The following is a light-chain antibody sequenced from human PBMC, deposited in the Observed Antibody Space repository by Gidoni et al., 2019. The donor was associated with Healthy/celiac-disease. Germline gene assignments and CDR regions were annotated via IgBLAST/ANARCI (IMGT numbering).Light chain of an antibody. J-gene: IGKJ1*01. CDR1: QIISSW. CDR3: QQYNSYPWT. Sequence: IQMTQSPSTLSASVGDSVPLNCRASQIISSWLAWYQQKPGKAPKLLIYKASSGESGVPARFSGSGSGTEFTRTISSRQPEDLATYYCQQYNSYPWTFGQGTKVEIK. CDR2: KAS. V-gene: IGKV1-5*03.